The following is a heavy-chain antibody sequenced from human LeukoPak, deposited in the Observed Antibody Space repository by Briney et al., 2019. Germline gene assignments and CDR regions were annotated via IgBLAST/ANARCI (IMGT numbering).Heavy chain of an antibody. V-gene: IGHV3-33*01. CDR1: GFTFSSYG. Sequence: GRSLRLSCAASGFTFSSYGMHWVRQAPGKGLEGVAVIWYDGSNKYYADSVKGRFTISRDNSKNTLYLQMNSLRAEDTAVYYCARDRQWLVYGMDVWGQGTTVTVPS. CDR2: IWYDGSNK. D-gene: IGHD6-19*01. J-gene: IGHJ6*02. CDR3: ARDRQWLVYGMDV.